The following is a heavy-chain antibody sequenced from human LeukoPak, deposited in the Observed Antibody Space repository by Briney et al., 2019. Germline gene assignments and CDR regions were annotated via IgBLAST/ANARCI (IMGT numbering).Heavy chain of an antibody. V-gene: IGHV4-59*01. CDR3: ARGGIWNYENWFDP. CDR1: GVSIIAYY. Sequence: SETLSLTCTVSGVSIIAYYWSWIRQPPGKGLEGIGYVYYSGSTNYNPSLESRVTISIDTSKNQFSLKLRSVTAADTAVYYCARGGIWNYENWFDPWGQGTLVTVSS. CDR2: VYYSGST. J-gene: IGHJ5*02. D-gene: IGHD1-7*01.